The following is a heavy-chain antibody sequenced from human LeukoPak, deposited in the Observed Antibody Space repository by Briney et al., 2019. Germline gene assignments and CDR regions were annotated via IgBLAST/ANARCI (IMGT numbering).Heavy chain of an antibody. CDR3: ARRSYDSSGYLRGDI. CDR1: GYTLTELS. J-gene: IGHJ3*02. D-gene: IGHD3-22*01. Sequence: GPVKVSCKVSGYTLTELSMHRVRQAPGKGLEWMGGFDPEDGETMYAQKFQGRVTITADESTSTAYMELSSLRSEDTAVYYCARRSYDSSGYLRGDIWGQGTMVTVSS. CDR2: FDPEDGET. V-gene: IGHV1-24*01.